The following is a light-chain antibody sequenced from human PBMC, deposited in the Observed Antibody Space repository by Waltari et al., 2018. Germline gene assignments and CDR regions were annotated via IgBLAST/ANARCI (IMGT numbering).Light chain of an antibody. V-gene: IGLV2-23*01. CDR2: QGT. CDR3: CSYAGTWL. Sequence: QSALTQPASMSASPGQSLTLPCTATHNDVGTYYLVSWYQQHPGRAPKLLIFQGTKRPSEVSGRFSGSKSADTASLTISGLQPEDEADYYCCSYAGTWLFGGGTKVTVL. J-gene: IGLJ3*02. CDR1: HNDVGTYYL.